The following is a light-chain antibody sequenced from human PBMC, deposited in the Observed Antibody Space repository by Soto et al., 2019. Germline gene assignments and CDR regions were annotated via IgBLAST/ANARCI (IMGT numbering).Light chain of an antibody. CDR3: QQRSNWPLT. CDR2: DAS. J-gene: IGKJ3*01. V-gene: IGKV3-11*01. CDR1: QSIRNY. Sequence: EIVLTQSPATLSLSPGERATLSCRASQSIRNYLAWYQQKPGQSPRLLIYDASNRATDVPARFSGSRSGTDFTLSISSLEPEDFAVYFCQQRSNWPLTFGPGTKVDIK.